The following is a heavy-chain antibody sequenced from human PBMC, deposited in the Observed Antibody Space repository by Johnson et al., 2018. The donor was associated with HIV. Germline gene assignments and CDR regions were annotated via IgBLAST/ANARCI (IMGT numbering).Heavy chain of an antibody. D-gene: IGHD3-10*01. CDR2: IKGDGSEK. CDR3: ARPIARGASDI. V-gene: IGHV3-7*05. J-gene: IGHJ3*02. Sequence: QLVESGGGLVQPGGSLRLSCRASGFTFSNNWMNWVRQAPGKGLEWVANIKGDGSEKYHVDSVRGRFTISRDNAKNSLYLQMDSLRAEDTAIYYCARPIARGASDIWGQGTMVTVSS. CDR1: GFTFSNNW.